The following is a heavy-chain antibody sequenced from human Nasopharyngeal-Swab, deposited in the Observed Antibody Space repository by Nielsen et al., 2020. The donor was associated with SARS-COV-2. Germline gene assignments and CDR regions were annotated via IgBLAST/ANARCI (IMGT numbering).Heavy chain of an antibody. Sequence: SLKISCAASGFTFDDYAMHWVRQAPGKGLEWVSGISWNSGSIGYADSVKGRFTISRDNSKNTLYLQMNSLRAEDTAVYYCAKEGRLAVADGEGFDYWGQGTLVTVSS. CDR3: AKEGRLAVADGEGFDY. CDR2: ISWNSGSI. D-gene: IGHD6-19*01. CDR1: GFTFDDYA. J-gene: IGHJ4*02. V-gene: IGHV3-9*01.